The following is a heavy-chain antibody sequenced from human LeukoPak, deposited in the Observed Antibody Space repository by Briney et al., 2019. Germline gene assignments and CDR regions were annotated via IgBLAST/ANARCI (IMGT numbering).Heavy chain of an antibody. V-gene: IGHV4-34*01. J-gene: IGHJ4*02. CDR2: INRSGST. CDR1: GGSFSGYY. CDR3: ARGQQWLTRLDY. Sequence: PSETLSLTCAVYGGSFSGYYWSWIHQPPGKGLEWIGEINRSGSTNYNPSLKSRVTISVDTSKNQFSLKLSSVTAADTAVYYCARGQQWLTRLDYWGQGTLVTVSS. D-gene: IGHD6-19*01.